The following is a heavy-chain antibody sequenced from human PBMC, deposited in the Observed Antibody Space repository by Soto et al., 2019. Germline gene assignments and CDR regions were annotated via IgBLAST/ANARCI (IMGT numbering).Heavy chain of an antibody. J-gene: IGHJ4*02. CDR1: GGSISSSNYY. D-gene: IGHD3-16*02. CDR2: IYYSGST. CDR3: ASGQLYDYIWGSYRFDS. V-gene: IGHV4-39*01. Sequence: PSETLSLTCTVSGGSISSSNYYWGWIRQPPGKGLEWIGSIYYSGSTYYNQSLKSRVTISVDTSKNQFSLKLSSVTAADTAVYYFASGQLYDYIWGSYRFDSWGQGTLVTVSS.